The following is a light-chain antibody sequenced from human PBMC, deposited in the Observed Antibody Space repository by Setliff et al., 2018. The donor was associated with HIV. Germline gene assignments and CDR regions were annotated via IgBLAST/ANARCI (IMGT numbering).Light chain of an antibody. CDR1: ISDVGTYDR. Sequence: QSVLTQPPSVSGSPGQSVTISCTGTISDVGTYDRVSWYQQPPGTAPKLMIYEVSNRPSGVPDRFSGSKSGNTASLIISGLQAEDEADYYCFSFTSSSTDVFGPGTKGTVL. CDR3: FSFTSSSTDV. CDR2: EVS. J-gene: IGLJ1*01. V-gene: IGLV2-18*02.